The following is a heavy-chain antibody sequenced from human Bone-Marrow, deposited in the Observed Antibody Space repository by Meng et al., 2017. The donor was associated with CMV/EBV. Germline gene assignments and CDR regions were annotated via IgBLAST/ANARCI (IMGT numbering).Heavy chain of an antibody. V-gene: IGHV3-7*03. J-gene: IGHJ6*02. D-gene: IGHD6-19*01. Sequence: GESLKISCAASGFTFSSYAMSWVRQAPGKGLEWVANIKQDGSEKYYVDSVKGRFTISRDNAKNSLYLQMNSLRAEDTAVYYCARDLIAVVSNYGMDVWGQGPTVTVYS. CDR3: ARDLIAVVSNYGMDV. CDR2: IKQDGSEK. CDR1: GFTFSSYA.